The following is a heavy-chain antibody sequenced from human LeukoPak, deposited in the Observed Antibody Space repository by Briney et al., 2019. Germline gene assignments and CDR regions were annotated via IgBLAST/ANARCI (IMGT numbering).Heavy chain of an antibody. D-gene: IGHD5-24*01. CDR2: IYYSGST. CDR3: ARDRRRDGYNFDI. Sequence: SETLSLTCTVSGGSISSYYWSWIRQPPGKGLEWIGSIYYSGSTSYSPSLKSRVTISVDTSKSQFSLKLSSVTAADTAVYYCARDRRRDGYNFDIWGQGTLVTVSS. V-gene: IGHV4-39*07. J-gene: IGHJ4*02. CDR1: GGSISSYY.